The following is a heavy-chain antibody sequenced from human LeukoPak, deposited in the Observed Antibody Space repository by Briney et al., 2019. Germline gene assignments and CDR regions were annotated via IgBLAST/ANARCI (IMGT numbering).Heavy chain of an antibody. CDR2: INHSGSR. CDR1: GGSFSAYY. V-gene: IGHV4-34*01. CDR3: VRDRELAY. J-gene: IGHJ4*02. D-gene: IGHD1-1*01. Sequence: SETLSPTCAVYGGSFSAYYWSWIRQPPGKGLEWIGEINHSGSRNYNPSLKSRVTISVDTSKNQFSLKLNSVTAADTAVYFCVRDRELAYWGQGILVTVSS.